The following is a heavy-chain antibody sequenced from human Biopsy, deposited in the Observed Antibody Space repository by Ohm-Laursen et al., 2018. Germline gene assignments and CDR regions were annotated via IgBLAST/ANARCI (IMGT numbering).Heavy chain of an antibody. CDR2: NIPILGTG. J-gene: IGHJ1*01. D-gene: IGHD3-9*01. CDR3: ATKLTGYFHH. Sequence: GASVKVSCKAPEGTFSNYGVNWVRQAPGQGLEWLGGNIPILGTGNYAHQFQDRVTVVADTSTSTATMELRSLRSDYTAVYYCATKLTGYFHHWGQGTLVIVSS. CDR1: EGTFSNYG. V-gene: IGHV1-69*06.